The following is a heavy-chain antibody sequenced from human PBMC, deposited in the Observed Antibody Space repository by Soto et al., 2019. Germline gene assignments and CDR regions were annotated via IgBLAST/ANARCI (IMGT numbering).Heavy chain of an antibody. J-gene: IGHJ5*02. CDR1: GGTFRSYS. CDR2: IIPIIGTA. D-gene: IGHD2-2*01. CDR3: ARERGYCSSTSCYPPTYNWFDP. V-gene: IGHV1-69*13. Sequence: GASVKVSCKASGGTFRSYSISWVLQAPGQGLEWMGGIIPIIGTANYAQKFQGRVTITADESTSTAYMELSSLRSEDTAVYYCARERGYCSSTSCYPPTYNWFDPWGQGTLVTVSS.